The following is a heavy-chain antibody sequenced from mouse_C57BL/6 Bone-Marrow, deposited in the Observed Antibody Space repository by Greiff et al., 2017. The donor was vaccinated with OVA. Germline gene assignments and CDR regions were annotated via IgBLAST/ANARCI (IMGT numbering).Heavy chain of an antibody. CDR2: ISDGGSYT. Sequence: EVKLVESGGGLVKPGGSLKLSCAASGFTFSSYAMSWVRQTPEKRLEWVATISDGGSYTYYPDNVKGRFTISRDNAKNNLYLQMSHLKSEDTAMYYCARAVYYSNKGFAYWGQGTLVTVSA. CDR1: GFTFSSYA. V-gene: IGHV5-4*03. D-gene: IGHD2-5*01. J-gene: IGHJ3*01. CDR3: ARAVYYSNKGFAY.